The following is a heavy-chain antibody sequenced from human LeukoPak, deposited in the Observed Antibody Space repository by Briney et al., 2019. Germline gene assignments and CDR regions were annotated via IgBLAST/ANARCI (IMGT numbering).Heavy chain of an antibody. Sequence: ASVKVSCKASGYTFTNYGISWVRQAPGQGLEWMGWLNGYNGNTNYAQNLQGRVTMTTDTSASTGYMELRSLRSDDTAVYYCARSGIAAAGTGIGDAFDIWGQGTMVTVSS. D-gene: IGHD6-13*01. CDR2: LNGYNGNT. CDR3: ARSGIAAAGTGIGDAFDI. CDR1: GYTFTNYG. J-gene: IGHJ3*02. V-gene: IGHV1-18*01.